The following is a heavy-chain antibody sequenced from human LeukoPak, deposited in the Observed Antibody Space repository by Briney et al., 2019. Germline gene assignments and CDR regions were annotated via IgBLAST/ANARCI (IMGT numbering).Heavy chain of an antibody. J-gene: IGHJ4*02. CDR1: GGSISSGSKY. CDR3: ARVGPVGMATIGYFDY. CDR2: IYYSGST. D-gene: IGHD5-24*01. V-gene: IGHV4-39*07. Sequence: PSETLSLTCTVSGGSISSGSKYWGWIRQPPGRGLEWLGSIYYSGSTYNNPSLESRVTMSVDTSQNQFSLRLSFMTAADTAVYYCARVGPVGMATIGYFDYWGQGALVTVSS.